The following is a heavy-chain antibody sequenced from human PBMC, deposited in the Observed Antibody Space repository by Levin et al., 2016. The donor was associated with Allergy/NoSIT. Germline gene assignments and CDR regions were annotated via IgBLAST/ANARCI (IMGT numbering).Heavy chain of an antibody. J-gene: IGHJ4*02. CDR1: GYTFTIYG. D-gene: IGHD6-13*01. V-gene: IGHV1-18*01. CDR3: ARAAGGAAAGSFDY. Sequence: ASVKVSCKASGYTFTIYGISWVRQAPGQGLQWMGWISVYNGDTNYAQKFQDRVTMTTDTSTSTAYMELRSLRSDDTAVYFCARAAGGAAAGSFDYWGQGTLVTVSS. CDR2: ISVYNGDT.